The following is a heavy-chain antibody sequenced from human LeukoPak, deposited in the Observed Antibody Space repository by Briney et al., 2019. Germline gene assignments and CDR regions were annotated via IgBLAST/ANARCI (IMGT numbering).Heavy chain of an antibody. CDR2: INNGGSRI. J-gene: IGHJ4*02. V-gene: IGHV3-48*01. CDR3: SKDRPNWAIDG. Sequence: GGSLRLSCVASGFTFSDYPMNWVRQTPGKGLEWVSYINNGGSRILYSDSVKGRFSISRDDSRKTLYFQMNSLIADDAALYYFSKDRPNWAIDGWGQGTQVTV. D-gene: IGHD2-21*01. CDR1: GFTFSDYP.